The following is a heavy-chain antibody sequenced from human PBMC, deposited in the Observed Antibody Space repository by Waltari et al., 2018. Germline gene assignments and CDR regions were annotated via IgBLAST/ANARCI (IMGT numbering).Heavy chain of an antibody. CDR3: ATMTTVTRSLNY. D-gene: IGHD4-17*01. Sequence: QVQLQESGPGLVKPSQTLSLTCTVSGGSISSGSYYWSWIRQPAGKGLEWIGRIYTSGSTNYNPSLKSRVTISVDTSKNQFSLKLSSVTAADTAVYYCATMTTVTRSLNYWGQGTPVTVSS. J-gene: IGHJ4*02. CDR2: IYTSGST. V-gene: IGHV4-61*02. CDR1: GGSISSGSYY.